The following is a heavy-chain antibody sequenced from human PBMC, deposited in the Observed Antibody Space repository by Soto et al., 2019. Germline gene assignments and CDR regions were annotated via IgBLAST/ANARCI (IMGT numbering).Heavy chain of an antibody. J-gene: IGHJ4*02. V-gene: IGHV3-30*18. CDR3: GKDQGYGSSSNVDY. D-gene: IGHD6-6*01. Sequence: QVQLVESGGGVVQPGRSLRLSCAASGFTFSSYGMHWVRQAPGKGLEWVAVISYDGSNKYYADSVKGRFTVSRDNSKNTVHRQMNSRRGEDTAVYYCGKDQGYGSSSNVDYWGQGTLVTVSS. CDR2: ISYDGSNK. CDR1: GFTFSSYG.